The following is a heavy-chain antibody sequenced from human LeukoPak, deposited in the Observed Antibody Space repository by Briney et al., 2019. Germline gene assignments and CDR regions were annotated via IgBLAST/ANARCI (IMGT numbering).Heavy chain of an antibody. J-gene: IGHJ3*02. Sequence: GGSLRLSCAASGFTFSSYSMNWVRQAPGKGLEWVSYISSSSGTIYYADSVKGRFTISRDNSKNSLYLQMNSLRAEDTAVYYCARDVLIEFYAFDIWGQGTMVTVSS. CDR2: ISSSSGTI. D-gene: IGHD2-8*01. CDR1: GFTFSSYS. CDR3: ARDVLIEFYAFDI. V-gene: IGHV3-48*01.